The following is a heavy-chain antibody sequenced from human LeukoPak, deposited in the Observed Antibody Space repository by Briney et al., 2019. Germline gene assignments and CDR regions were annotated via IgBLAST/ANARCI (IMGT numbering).Heavy chain of an antibody. D-gene: IGHD2-2*01. CDR3: ASALYASTSL. V-gene: IGHV3-21*06. CDR1: GFTFSSYS. J-gene: IGHJ4*02. CDR2: ISSSSSYI. Sequence: GGSLRLSCAASGFTFSSYSMNWVRQAPGKGLEWVSSISSSSSYIYYADSVKGRFTISRDNARNSLFLQMNSLRAEDAAVYYCASALYASTSLWGQGTLVTVSS.